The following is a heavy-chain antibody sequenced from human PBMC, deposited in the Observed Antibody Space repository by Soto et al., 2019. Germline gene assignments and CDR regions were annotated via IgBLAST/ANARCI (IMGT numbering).Heavy chain of an antibody. J-gene: IGHJ4*02. Sequence: QVQLAESGGGVVQPGRSLRLSCAASGFTFSSYAMHWVRQAPGKGLEWVAVISYDGSNKYYADSVKGRFTISRDNSKNTLYLQMNSLRAEDTAVYYCARDLEAAAGIGDSFDYWGQGTLVTVSS. CDR2: ISYDGSNK. CDR1: GFTFSSYA. V-gene: IGHV3-30-3*01. D-gene: IGHD6-13*01. CDR3: ARDLEAAAGIGDSFDY.